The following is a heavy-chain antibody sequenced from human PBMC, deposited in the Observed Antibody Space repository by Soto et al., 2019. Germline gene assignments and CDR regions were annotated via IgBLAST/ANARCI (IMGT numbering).Heavy chain of an antibody. J-gene: IGHJ6*02. V-gene: IGHV3-33*01. CDR3: ARDHLDYDILTGNYYYGMDV. Sequence: GGSLRLSCAASGFTFSSYGMHWVRQAPGKGLEWVAVIWYDGSNKYYADSVKGRFTISRDNSKNTLYLQMNSLRAEDTAVYYCARDHLDYDILTGNYYYGMDVWGQGTTVTVSS. CDR2: IWYDGSNK. CDR1: GFTFSSYG. D-gene: IGHD3-9*01.